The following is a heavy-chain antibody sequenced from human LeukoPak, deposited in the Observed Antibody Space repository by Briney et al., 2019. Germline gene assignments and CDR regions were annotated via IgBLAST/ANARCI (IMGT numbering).Heavy chain of an antibody. Sequence: SETLSLTCTVSGGSIRSYSWSWIRQPAGRGLEWIGHIHTSGTMNYNASLKSRVRISVETSKNQFSLRLSSVTAADTAMYFCARGILRDYYDSSGFYHRGGVGYWGQGTLVTVSS. CDR2: IHTSGTM. CDR1: GGSIRSYS. D-gene: IGHD3-22*01. V-gene: IGHV4-4*07. CDR3: ARGILRDYYDSSGFYHRGGVGY. J-gene: IGHJ4*02.